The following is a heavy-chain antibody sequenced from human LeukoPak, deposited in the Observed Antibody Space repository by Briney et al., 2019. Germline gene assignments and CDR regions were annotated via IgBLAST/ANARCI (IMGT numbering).Heavy chain of an antibody. CDR1: GFTFRSFW. CDR2: ISGSGGST. Sequence: HPGGSLRLSCAASGFTFRSFWMSWVRQAPGKGLEWVSAISGSGGSTYYADSVKGRFTISRDNSKNTLYLQMNSLRAEDTAVYYCAKVDGWVEMATILGRLVGYFDYWGQGTLVTVSS. D-gene: IGHD5-24*01. CDR3: AKVDGWVEMATILGRLVGYFDY. V-gene: IGHV3-23*01. J-gene: IGHJ4*02.